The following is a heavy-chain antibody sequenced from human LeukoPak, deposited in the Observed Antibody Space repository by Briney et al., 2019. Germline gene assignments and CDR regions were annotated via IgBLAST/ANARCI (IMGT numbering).Heavy chain of an antibody. J-gene: IGHJ4*02. CDR3: AGQPDIVVVPAAPRGYFDY. Sequence: PSETLSLTCAVYGGSFSGYYWSWIRQPPGKGLEWIGEINHSGSTNYNPSLKSRVTISVDTSKNQFSLKLSSVTAADTAVYYCAGQPDIVVVPAAPRGYFDYWGQGTLVTVSS. CDR2: INHSGST. V-gene: IGHV4-34*01. CDR1: GGSFSGYY. D-gene: IGHD2-2*01.